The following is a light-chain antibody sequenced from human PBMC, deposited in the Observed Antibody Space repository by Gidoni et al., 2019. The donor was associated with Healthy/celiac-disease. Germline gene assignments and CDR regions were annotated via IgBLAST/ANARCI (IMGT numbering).Light chain of an antibody. V-gene: IGLV7-46*01. J-gene: IGLJ3*02. Sequence: QAVVTQEPSLTVSPGGTVTLTGGSSTGAVTSGHYPYWFQQKPGQAPRTLIYDTSNKHSGTPALTLSGAQPEDETEYYGLLSYSGARVFGGGTKLTVL. CDR2: DTS. CDR3: LLSYSGARV. CDR1: TGAVTSGHY.